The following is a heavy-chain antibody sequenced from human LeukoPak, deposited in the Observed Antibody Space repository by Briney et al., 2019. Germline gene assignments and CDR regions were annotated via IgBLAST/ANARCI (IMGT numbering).Heavy chain of an antibody. CDR3: AKRGLLLLKYFDY. CDR2: ISWNSGST. CDR1: GFTFDDYA. D-gene: IGHD3-22*01. V-gene: IGHV3-23*01. Sequence: GGSLRLSCAASGFTFDDYAMHWVRQAPGKGLEWVSGISWNSGSTYYADSVKGRFTISRDNSKNTLYLQMNSLRAEDTAVYYCAKRGLLLLKYFDYWGQGTLVTVSS. J-gene: IGHJ4*02.